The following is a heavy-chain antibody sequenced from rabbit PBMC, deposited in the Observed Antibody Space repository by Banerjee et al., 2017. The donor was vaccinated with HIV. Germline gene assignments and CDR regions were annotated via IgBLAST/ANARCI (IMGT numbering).Heavy chain of an antibody. D-gene: IGHD3-3*01. CDR1: GFSFSSSYW. CDR2: IYAGSSGTT. CDR3: ARVWAL. J-gene: IGHJ6*01. V-gene: IGHV1S45*01. Sequence: QEQLEESGGDLVKPEGSLTLTCTASGFSFSSSYWICWVRQAPGKGLEWIACIYAGSSGTTYYASWAKGRFTISKTSSTTVTLQMTSLTAADTATYFCARVWALWGPGTLVTVS.